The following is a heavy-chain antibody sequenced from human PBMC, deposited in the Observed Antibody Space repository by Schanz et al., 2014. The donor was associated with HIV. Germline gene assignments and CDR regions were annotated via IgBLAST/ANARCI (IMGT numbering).Heavy chain of an antibody. Sequence: VQLVESGGGLVQPGRSLRLSCAASGFTFSSYGMHWVRQAPGKGLEWVAFISYDGSNKYYADSVKGRFTISRDNSKNTLYLQMNSLRPEDTAVYYCAKDQGYDFWSGYYNYYYMDVWGQGTTVTVSS. V-gene: IGHV3-30*18. CDR2: ISYDGSNK. D-gene: IGHD3-3*01. CDR3: AKDQGYDFWSGYYNYYYMDV. CDR1: GFTFSSYG. J-gene: IGHJ6*02.